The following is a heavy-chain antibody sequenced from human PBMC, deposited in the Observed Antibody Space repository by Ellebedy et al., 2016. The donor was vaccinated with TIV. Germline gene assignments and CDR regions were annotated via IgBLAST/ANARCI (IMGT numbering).Heavy chain of an antibody. CDR1: GDSVSSNG. J-gene: IGHJ5*02. Sequence: SQTLSLTCAISGDSVSSNGWNWIRQSPSRGLEWLGRTYYSSKWYIDYAVSVKTRIIISPDTAKNQTSLQLDSVTPEDTGLYYCAKGWLRGFFDPWGQGTLVTVSS. CDR3: AKGWLRGFFDP. D-gene: IGHD5-12*01. V-gene: IGHV6-1*01. CDR2: TYYSSKWYI.